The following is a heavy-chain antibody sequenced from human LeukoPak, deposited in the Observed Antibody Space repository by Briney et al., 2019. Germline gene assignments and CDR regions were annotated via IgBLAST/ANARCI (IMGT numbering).Heavy chain of an antibody. V-gene: IGHV1-8*01. CDR1: GYTFTSYD. J-gene: IGHJ5*02. D-gene: IGHD2-2*01. CDR2: MNPNSGNT. Sequence: ASVKVSCEASGYTFTSYDINWVRQATGQGLEWMGWMNPNSGNTGYAQKFQGRVTMTRNTSISTAYMELSSLRSEDTAVYYCARGRFVVVPAAMGWFDPWGQGTLVTVSS. CDR3: ARGRFVVVPAAMGWFDP.